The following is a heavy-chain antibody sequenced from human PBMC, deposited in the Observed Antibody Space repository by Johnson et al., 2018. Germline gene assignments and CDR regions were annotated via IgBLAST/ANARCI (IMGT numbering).Heavy chain of an antibody. CDR3: ASDGSCATVVGVYFDY. J-gene: IGHJ4*02. V-gene: IGHV3-53*01. CDR2: FYGDGNT. CDR1: GIIVSSNY. Sequence: VQLVQSGGGLIQSGGSLRLSCAASGIIVSSNYMYWFRPAPGKGLEWVSLFYGDGNTYYADSVKGRFTLSRDNSKNTLFLQMTNLRVEDTAVYYMASDGSCATVVGVYFDYWGQGTLVTVSS. D-gene: IGHD4-23*01.